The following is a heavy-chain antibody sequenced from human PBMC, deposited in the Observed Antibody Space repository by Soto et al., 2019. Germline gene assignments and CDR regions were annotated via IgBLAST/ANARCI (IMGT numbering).Heavy chain of an antibody. CDR3: AKDQNYNRLTTKCPDY. J-gene: IGHJ4*01. D-gene: IGHD3-22*01. V-gene: IGHV3-30*18. CDR2: ISYDGSNK. CDR1: GFTFSSYG. Sequence: GGSLRLSCAASGFTFSSYGMHWVRQAPGKGLEWVAVISYDGSNKYYADSVKGRFTISRDNSKNTLYLQMNSLRAEDTAVYYCAKDQNYNRLTTKCPDYWGQGILVTVSS.